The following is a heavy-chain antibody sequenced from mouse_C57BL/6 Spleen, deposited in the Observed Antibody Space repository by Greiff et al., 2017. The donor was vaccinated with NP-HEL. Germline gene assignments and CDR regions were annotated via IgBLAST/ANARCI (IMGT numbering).Heavy chain of an antibody. Sequence: VKLMESGAELARPGASVKLSCKASGYTFTSYGISWVKQRTGQGLEWIGEIYPRSGNTYYNEKFKGKATLTADKSSSTAYMELRSLTSEDSAVYFCARDYGRLYYFDYWGQGTTLTVSS. V-gene: IGHV1-81*01. CDR3: ARDYGRLYYFDY. D-gene: IGHD1-1*01. J-gene: IGHJ2*01. CDR2: IYPRSGNT. CDR1: GYTFTSYG.